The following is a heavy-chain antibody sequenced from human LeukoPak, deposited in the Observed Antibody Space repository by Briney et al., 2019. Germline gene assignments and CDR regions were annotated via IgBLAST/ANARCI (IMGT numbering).Heavy chain of an antibody. J-gene: IGHJ3*02. V-gene: IGHV4-31*03. CDR3: ASETLAYCGGDCYSGPFDI. Sequence: SETLSLTCTVSGGSINSGGSYWSWIRQHSGKGLEWIGYISYSGSTFYNPSLQSRVIMSVDTSKNQFSLKLSSVTAADTAVYFCASETLAYCGGDCYSGPFDIWGQGTLVTVSS. CDR2: ISYSGST. CDR1: GGSINSGGSY. D-gene: IGHD2-21*02.